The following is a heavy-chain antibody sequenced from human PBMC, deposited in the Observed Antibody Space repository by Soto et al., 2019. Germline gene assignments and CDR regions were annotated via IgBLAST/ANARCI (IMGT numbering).Heavy chain of an antibody. J-gene: IGHJ4*02. Sequence: EVQLLESGGGLVQPGGSLRLSCAASGFTFSSYAMNWVRQAPGKGLEWVSVISGSGGSTYYADSVKGRFTISRDNSKNTLSLQMNTLGAGDTAVYYCARRSSGWYFDYWGPGTLVTVSS. CDR3: ARRSSGWYFDY. CDR1: GFTFSSYA. D-gene: IGHD6-19*01. V-gene: IGHV3-23*01. CDR2: ISGSGGST.